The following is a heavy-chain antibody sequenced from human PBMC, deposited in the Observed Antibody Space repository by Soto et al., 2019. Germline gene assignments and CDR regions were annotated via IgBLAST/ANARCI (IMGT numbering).Heavy chain of an antibody. J-gene: IGHJ3*02. CDR3: AGVRMHAFDI. CDR1: GDSINNADYY. Sequence: QVQLQESSPGLVKPSQTLSLNCSVSGDSINNADYYWSWIRQHAGQGLEWIGYIYYSGTTYYNPSLKSRVTISMDTSKNQFSLEMSSVTAADTAVYYCAGVRMHAFDIRGQGTMVTVSS. CDR2: IYYSGTT. V-gene: IGHV4-31*03.